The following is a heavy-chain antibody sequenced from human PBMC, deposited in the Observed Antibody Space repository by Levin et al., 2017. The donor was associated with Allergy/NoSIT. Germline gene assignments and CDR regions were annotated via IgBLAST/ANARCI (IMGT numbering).Heavy chain of an antibody. CDR1: GFTFSSYG. V-gene: IGHV3-30*18. J-gene: IGHJ4*02. CDR3: AKASTTIAARPDFDY. D-gene: IGHD6-6*01. Sequence: LSLTCAASGFTFSSYGIHWVRPAPGKGLEWVAVISSDGSNKYYTDSVKGRFTISRDNSKNTLYLQMNSLRAEDTAVYYCAKASTTIAARPDFDYWGQGTLVTVSS. CDR2: ISSDGSNK.